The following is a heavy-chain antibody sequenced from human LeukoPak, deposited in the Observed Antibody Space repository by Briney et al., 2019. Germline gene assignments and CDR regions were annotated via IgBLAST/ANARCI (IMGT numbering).Heavy chain of an antibody. D-gene: IGHD2-15*01. CDR3: ASLWLAAATSFDY. V-gene: IGHV3-66*01. CDR2: IYSSGST. CDR1: GFTFSSNY. J-gene: IGHJ4*02. Sequence: GSLRLSCAASGFTFSSNYMSWVRQAPGKGLEWVSVIYSSGSTYYSDSVKGRFTISRDNSKNTLYLQMNSLRAEDTAVYYCASLWLAAATSFDYWGQGTLVTVSS.